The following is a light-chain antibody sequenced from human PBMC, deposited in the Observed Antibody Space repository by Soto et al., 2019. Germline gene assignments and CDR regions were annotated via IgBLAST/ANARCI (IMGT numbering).Light chain of an antibody. CDR3: QQYNKWPLT. CDR2: GAS. CDR1: QSVGSNY. V-gene: IGKV3-20*01. Sequence: EIVLTQSPGTLSLSPGERATLSCRASQSVGSNYLAWYQQKPGQAPRILIFGASGRATGIPDRFSGSGSGTDFTLTISRLEPEDCAVYYCQQYNKWPLTFGGGTKVDI. J-gene: IGKJ4*01.